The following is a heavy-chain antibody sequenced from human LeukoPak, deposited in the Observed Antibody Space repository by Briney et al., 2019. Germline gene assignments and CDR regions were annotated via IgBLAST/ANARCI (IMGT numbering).Heavy chain of an antibody. J-gene: IGHJ6*03. CDR3: ARAGTYDFWSGYYGGSDYYYYYYMDV. D-gene: IGHD3-3*01. Sequence: EASVKVSCKASGYTFTSYDINWVRQATGQGLEWMGWMNPNSGNTGYAQKFQGRVTITRNTSISTAYMELSSLRSEDTAVYYCARAGTYDFWSGYYGGSDYYYYYYMDVWGKGTTVTVSS. CDR2: MNPNSGNT. CDR1: GYTFTSYD. V-gene: IGHV1-8*03.